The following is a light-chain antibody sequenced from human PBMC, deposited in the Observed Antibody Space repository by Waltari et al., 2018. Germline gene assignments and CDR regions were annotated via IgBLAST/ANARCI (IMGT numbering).Light chain of an antibody. CDR3: NSRDSSGNHLVV. J-gene: IGLJ2*01. Sequence: SSELTQDPAVSVALGQTVRITCQGDSLRSYYASWYQQKPGQAPVLVIYGKNNWPSGIPDRFSGSSSGNTASLTSTGAQAEDEADYYCNSRDSSGNHLVVFGGGTKLTVL. V-gene: IGLV3-19*01. CDR1: SLRSYY. CDR2: GKN.